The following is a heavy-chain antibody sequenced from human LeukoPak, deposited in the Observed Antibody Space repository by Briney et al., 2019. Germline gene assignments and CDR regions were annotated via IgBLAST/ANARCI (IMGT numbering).Heavy chain of an antibody. CDR3: ARTSTYSSGWLFDY. V-gene: IGHV3-30*04. Sequence: PGGSLRLSCAASGFTFSSYAMHWVRQAPGKGLEWVAVISYDGSSKYYADSVKGRFTISRDNSKNTLYLQMNSLRAEDTAVYYCARTSTYSSGWLFDYWGQGTLVTVSS. CDR1: GFTFSSYA. J-gene: IGHJ4*02. CDR2: ISYDGSSK. D-gene: IGHD6-25*01.